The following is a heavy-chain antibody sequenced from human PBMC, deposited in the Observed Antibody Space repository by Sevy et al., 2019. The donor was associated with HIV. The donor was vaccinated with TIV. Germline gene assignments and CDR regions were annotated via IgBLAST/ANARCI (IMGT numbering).Heavy chain of an antibody. CDR2: FNPHNGNT. CDR1: GYTFTNYG. D-gene: IGHD3-22*01. V-gene: IGHV1-18*01. J-gene: IGHJ4*02. CDR3: AREGTLVTMII. Sequence: ASVKVSCKASGYTFTNYGISWVRQAPGQGLEWMGWFNPHNGNTKYAQKLQGRVTMTTDTSTNTAYMEVRSLRSDDTAVYYCAREGTLVTMIIWGQGTLVTVSS.